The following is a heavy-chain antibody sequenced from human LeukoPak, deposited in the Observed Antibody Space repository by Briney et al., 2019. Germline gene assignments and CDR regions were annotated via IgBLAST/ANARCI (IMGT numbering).Heavy chain of an antibody. V-gene: IGHV1-69*05. D-gene: IGHD2-2*01. CDR2: LIPLFGTA. CDR3: ARGGGPYASTGFFAGPYDY. CDR1: GDTFSTNV. J-gene: IGHJ4*02. Sequence: ATVKVSCKASGDTFSTNVISWVRQAPGQGLEWMGGLIPLFGTAHYAQKLQGRVTITTDESTSTVYMVLSSLRSDDTAVYYCARGGGPYASTGFFAGPYDYWGQGTLVSVSS.